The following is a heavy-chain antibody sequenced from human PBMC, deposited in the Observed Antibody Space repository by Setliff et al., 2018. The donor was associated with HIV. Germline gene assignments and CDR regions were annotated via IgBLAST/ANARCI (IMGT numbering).Heavy chain of an antibody. Sequence: KASETLSLTCTVSGASVSSDDYYWSWIRQPPGKGLEWIGYIYYSGDTYYNATLQSRATILLDTSKNQFFLTLTSVTAADTAVYFCARVPFGSGSYYFDFWGQGTLVTVSS. CDR2: IYYSGDT. CDR3: ARVPFGSGSYYFDF. CDR1: GASVSSDDYY. D-gene: IGHD3-10*01. V-gene: IGHV4-30-4*01. J-gene: IGHJ4*02.